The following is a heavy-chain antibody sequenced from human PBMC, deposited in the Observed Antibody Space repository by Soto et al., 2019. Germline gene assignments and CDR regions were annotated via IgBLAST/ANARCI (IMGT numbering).Heavy chain of an antibody. CDR1: GYTFNTYY. CDR3: ARGGHIAVVTSSVGN. J-gene: IGHJ4*02. V-gene: IGHV1-46*02. CDR2: IHPSGGGT. Sequence: QVQLVQSGAEVRKPGASVKVSCKPSGYTFNTYYLHWLRQAPGQALEWMGVIHPSGGGTTYAQKYLGRVTVTRDTSTTTVFMELSSLRSDDTSVYYCARGGHIAVVTSSVGNWGQGTLVTVSS. D-gene: IGHD2-21*02.